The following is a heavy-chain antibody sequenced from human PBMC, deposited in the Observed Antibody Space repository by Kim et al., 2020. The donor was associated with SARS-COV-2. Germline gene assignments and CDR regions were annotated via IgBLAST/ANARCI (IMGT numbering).Heavy chain of an antibody. V-gene: IGHV3-7*03. CDR3: ARVAGYCSSTSCYFGMDV. Sequence: GGSLRLSCAGSGFTFSSYWMSWVRQAPGKGLEWVANIKQDGSEKYYVDSVKGRFTISRDNAKNSLYLQMNSLRAEDTAMYYCARVAGYCSSTSCYFGMDVWGQGTTVTVSS. CDR2: IKQDGSEK. D-gene: IGHD2-2*01. CDR1: GFTFSSYW. J-gene: IGHJ6*02.